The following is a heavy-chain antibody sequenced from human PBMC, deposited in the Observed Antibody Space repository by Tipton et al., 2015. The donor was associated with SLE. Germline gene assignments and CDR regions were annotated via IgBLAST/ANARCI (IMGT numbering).Heavy chain of an antibody. V-gene: IGHV4-34*01. Sequence: TLSLTCTVSGASLSSFFWAWIRQPPGKGLEWIGEINHSGNTNFNPSPKSRATISVDTSKNQFSLRRSSVTAADTAVYYCARGAKNWFDPWGQGTLVTVSS. J-gene: IGHJ5*02. CDR3: ARGAKNWFDP. CDR2: INHSGNT. CDR1: GASLSSFF.